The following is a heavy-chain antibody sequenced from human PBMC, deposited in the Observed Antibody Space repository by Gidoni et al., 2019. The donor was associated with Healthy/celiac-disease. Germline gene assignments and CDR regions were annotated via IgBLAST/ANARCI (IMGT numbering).Heavy chain of an antibody. V-gene: IGHV3-21*01. CDR2: ISSSSSYI. J-gene: IGHJ3*02. D-gene: IGHD3-3*01. CDR1: GFTFSSYS. CDR3: ARDLTIVGVVIIRFRAFDI. Sequence: EVQLVESGGGLVKPAGSLRLSCAASGFTFSSYSMNWFRQAPGKGLEWVPSISSSSSYIYYADSVKGRCTITRDNAKNSLYLQMNSLRAEDTAVYYCARDLTIVGVVIIRFRAFDIWGQGTMVTVSS.